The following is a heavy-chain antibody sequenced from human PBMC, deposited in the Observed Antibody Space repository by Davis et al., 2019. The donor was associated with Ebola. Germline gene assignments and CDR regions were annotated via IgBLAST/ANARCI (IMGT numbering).Heavy chain of an antibody. V-gene: IGHV3-73*01. CDR2: IRSKANSYAT. CDR3: TTTRGYSGSYHDY. J-gene: IGHJ4*02. Sequence: PSETLSLTCAASGFTFSGSAMHWVRQASGKGLEWVGRIRSKANSYATAYAASVKGRFTISRDDSKNTAYLQMNSLKTEDTAVYYCTTTRGYSGSYHDYWGQGTLVTVSS. D-gene: IGHD1-26*01. CDR1: GFTFSGSA.